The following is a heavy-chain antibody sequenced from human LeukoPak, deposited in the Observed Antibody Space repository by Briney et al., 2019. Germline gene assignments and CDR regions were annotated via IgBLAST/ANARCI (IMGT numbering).Heavy chain of an antibody. D-gene: IGHD3-22*01. V-gene: IGHV3-33*01. CDR2: LWSDGNNK. CDR3: ARMNYYDSTGHFP. J-gene: IGHJ5*02. CDR1: GFTLSNYG. Sequence: PGGSLRLSCAASGFTLSNYGMHWVRQAPGKGLEWVTVLWSDGNNKYYADSVRGRFTISRDNSKNTLYLQMNSLRAEDTAVYYCARMNYYDSTGHFPWGQGTLVTVSS.